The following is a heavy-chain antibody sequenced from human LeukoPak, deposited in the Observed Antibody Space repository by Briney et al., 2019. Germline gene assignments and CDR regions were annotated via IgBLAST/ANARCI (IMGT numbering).Heavy chain of an antibody. CDR3: ARESYYGSGSEGYFAY. V-gene: IGHV4-59*01. CDR1: GDSISSYY. CDR2: MYYSGST. Sequence: PLETLSLTCTVSGDSISSYYWSWIRQPPGKGLEWIGNMYYSGSTNYNPSLKSRVTISVDTSKNQFSLKLSSVTAADTAVYYCARESYYGSGSEGYFAYWGQGTLVTVSS. J-gene: IGHJ4*02. D-gene: IGHD3-10*01.